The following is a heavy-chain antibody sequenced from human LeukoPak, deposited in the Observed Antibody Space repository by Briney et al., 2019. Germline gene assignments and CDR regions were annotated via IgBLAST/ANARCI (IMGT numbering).Heavy chain of an antibody. Sequence: GGSLRLSCAASGFTFSSYAMHWVRQAPGKGLEWVAVISYDRSNKYYADSVKGRFTISRDNSKNTLYLQMNSLRAEDTAVYYCARDWGCSSTSCYESDYFDYWGQGTLVTVSS. CDR3: ARDWGCSSTSCYESDYFDY. CDR1: GFTFSSYA. CDR2: ISYDRSNK. J-gene: IGHJ4*02. V-gene: IGHV3-30*04. D-gene: IGHD2-2*01.